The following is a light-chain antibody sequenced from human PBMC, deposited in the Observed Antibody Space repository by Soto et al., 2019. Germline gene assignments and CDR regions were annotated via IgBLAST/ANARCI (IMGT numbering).Light chain of an antibody. CDR3: QHRSK. J-gene: IGKJ4*02. V-gene: IGKV3-11*01. CDR2: AAS. CDR1: QRVNSY. Sequence: EIVLTQSPATLSLFPGGRATLSFRARQRVNSYLAWYQQKPGQAPRALMYAASNRATGIPARFSGSGSGTDFTLTISSLEPEDFAVYYCQHRSKFGGGTKVEIK.